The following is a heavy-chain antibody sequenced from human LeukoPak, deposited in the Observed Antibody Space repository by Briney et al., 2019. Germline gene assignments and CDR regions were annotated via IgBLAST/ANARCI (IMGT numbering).Heavy chain of an antibody. Sequence: SETLSLTCTVSGGSISSYYWSWIRQPPGKGLEWIGYIYYSGSTNYNPSLKSRVTISVDTSKNQFSLKLSSVTAADTAVYYCARHRFNGADYYYGMDVWGQGTTVTVSS. V-gene: IGHV4-59*08. CDR3: ARHRFNGADYYYGMDV. J-gene: IGHJ6*02. CDR2: IYYSGST. CDR1: GGSISSYY. D-gene: IGHD1-26*01.